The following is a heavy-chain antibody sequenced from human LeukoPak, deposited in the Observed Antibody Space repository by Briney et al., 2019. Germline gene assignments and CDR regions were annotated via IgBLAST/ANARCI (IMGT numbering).Heavy chain of an antibody. D-gene: IGHD3-3*01. Sequence: VASVKVSCKASGGTFSSYAISWVRQAPGQGLEWMGGIIPIFGTANYAQKFQGRVTITADESTSTAYMELSSLRSEDTAVYYCANTIFGVVTMKAFDIWGQGTMVTVSS. J-gene: IGHJ3*02. CDR1: GGTFSSYA. V-gene: IGHV1-69*13. CDR3: ANTIFGVVTMKAFDI. CDR2: IIPIFGTA.